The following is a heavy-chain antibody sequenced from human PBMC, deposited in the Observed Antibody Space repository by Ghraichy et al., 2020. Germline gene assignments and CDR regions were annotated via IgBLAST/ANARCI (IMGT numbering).Heavy chain of an antibody. CDR1: GFTFSSYD. CDR3: AREWSGYTQGLNYYGSGSYYISYNWFDP. Sequence: GGSLRLSCAASGFTFSSYDMHWVRQATGKGLEWVSAIGTAGDPYYPGSVKGRFTISRENAKNSLYLQMNSLRAGDTAVYYCAREWSGYTQGLNYYGSGSYYISYNWFDPWGQGTLVTVSS. J-gene: IGHJ5*02. CDR2: IGTAGDP. V-gene: IGHV3-13*05. D-gene: IGHD3-10*01.